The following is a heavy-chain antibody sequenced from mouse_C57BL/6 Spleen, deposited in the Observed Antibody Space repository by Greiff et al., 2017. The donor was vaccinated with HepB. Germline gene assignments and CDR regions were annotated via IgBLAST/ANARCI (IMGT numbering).Heavy chain of an antibody. CDR2: ISYDGSN. CDR1: GYSITSGYY. Sequence: EVKLMESGPGLVKPSQSLSLTCSVTGYSITSGYYWNWIRQFPGNKLEWMGYISYDGSNNYNPSLKNRISITRDTSKNQFFLKLNSVTTEDTATYYCARGTLLRYPSFDYWGQGTTLTVSS. V-gene: IGHV3-6*01. J-gene: IGHJ2*01. D-gene: IGHD1-1*01. CDR3: ARGTLLRYPSFDY.